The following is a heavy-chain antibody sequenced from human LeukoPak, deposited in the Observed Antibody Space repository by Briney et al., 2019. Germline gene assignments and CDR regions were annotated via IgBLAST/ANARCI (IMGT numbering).Heavy chain of an antibody. CDR2: IYSGGST. D-gene: IGHD6-13*01. CDR3: ARGPSGEQQLVGGVGFDY. CDR1: EFSVGSNY. V-gene: IGHV3-66*01. Sequence: GGSLRLSCAASEFSVGSNYMTWVRQAPGKGLEWVSLIYSGGSTYYADSVKGRFTIPRDNSKNTLYLQMNSLRAEDTAVYYRARGPSGEQQLVGGVGFDYWGQGTLVTVSS. J-gene: IGHJ4*02.